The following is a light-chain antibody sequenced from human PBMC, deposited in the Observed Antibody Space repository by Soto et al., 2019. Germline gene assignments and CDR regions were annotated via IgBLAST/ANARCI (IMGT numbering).Light chain of an antibody. J-gene: IGLJ2*01. CDR1: SSNIGSNY. V-gene: IGLV1-47*01. Sequence: QPVLTQPTSASGTPGQRVTISCSGSSSNIGSNYVYWYQQLPGTVPQLLIYRNSERPSGVPDRFSGSKSGTSASLAISGLRSEDEADYYCAAWDDSLRGVVFGGGTKVTVL. CDR2: RNS. CDR3: AAWDDSLRGVV.